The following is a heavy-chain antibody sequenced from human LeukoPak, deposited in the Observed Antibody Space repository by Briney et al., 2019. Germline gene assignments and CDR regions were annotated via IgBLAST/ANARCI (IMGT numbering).Heavy chain of an antibody. Sequence: SETLSLTCTVSGGSISSYYWSWIRQSPVKGLEWIGYIFPSGSAFYNPSLESRVTISLDTSENQFSLTLSSVTAADTAVYYCARRNHYFYYMDVWGKGTTVTVCS. CDR3: ARRNHYFYYMDV. V-gene: IGHV4-4*09. CDR2: IFPSGSA. CDR1: GGSISSYY. J-gene: IGHJ6*03.